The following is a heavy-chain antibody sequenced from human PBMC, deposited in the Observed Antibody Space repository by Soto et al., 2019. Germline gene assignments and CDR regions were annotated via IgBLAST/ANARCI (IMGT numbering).Heavy chain of an antibody. CDR3: VRGGDYYDSSGYLRPDYYYYYGMDV. CDR1: GFTFSSYA. D-gene: IGHD3-22*01. Sequence: LSCAASGFTFSSYAIHWVRQAPGKGLEWVAVISYDGSNKHYADSVKGRFTISRDNSKNTLYLRMNSLRAEDTAVYYCVRGGDYYDSSGYLRPDYYYYYGMDVWGQGTTVTVSS. CDR2: ISYDGSNK. V-gene: IGHV3-30-3*01. J-gene: IGHJ6*02.